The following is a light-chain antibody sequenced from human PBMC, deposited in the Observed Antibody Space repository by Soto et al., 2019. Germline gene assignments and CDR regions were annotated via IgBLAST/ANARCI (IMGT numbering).Light chain of an antibody. J-gene: IGKJ1*01. Sequence: DIQLTQSPSTLSAXXXXXVTVTCRASQRIDRYLAWYQQKPGKAPKLLVYDASTLEGGVPSSFSGSGSATEFILTISSLQPDDFATYYCQQYKDGAWTFGQGTRVEIK. V-gene: IGKV1-5*01. CDR1: QRIDRY. CDR2: DAS. CDR3: QQYKDGAWT.